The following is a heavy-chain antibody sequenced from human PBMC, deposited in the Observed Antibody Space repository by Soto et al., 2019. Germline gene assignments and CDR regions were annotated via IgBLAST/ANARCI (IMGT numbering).Heavy chain of an antibody. V-gene: IGHV3-23*01. CDR1: GFTFSSYA. Sequence: EVQLLESGGRLLQPGGSLRLSCAASGFTFSSYAMSWVRQAPGKGLEWVSGISGSGGRTYYADSVKGRFTISRDNSKNTLYLQMNRLRAEDTAVYYCAKDKHSNSLNWFDPWGQGTLVAVSS. CDR2: ISGSGGRT. CDR3: AKDKHSNSLNWFDP. D-gene: IGHD6-6*01. J-gene: IGHJ5*02.